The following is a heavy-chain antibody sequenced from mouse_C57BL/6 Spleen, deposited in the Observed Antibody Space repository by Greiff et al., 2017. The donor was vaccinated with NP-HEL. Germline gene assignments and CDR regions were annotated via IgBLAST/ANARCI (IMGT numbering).Heavy chain of an antibody. D-gene: IGHD1-1*01. V-gene: IGHV1-52*01. CDR1: GYTFTSYW. J-gene: IGHJ3*01. CDR3: ARSGGSSPFAY. Sequence: VKLQQPGAELVRPGSSVKLSCKASGYTFTSYWMHWVKQRPIQGLEWIGNIDPSDSETHYNQKFKDKATLTVDKSSSTAYMQLSSLTSEDSAVYYCARSGGSSPFAYWGQGTLVTVSA. CDR2: IDPSDSET.